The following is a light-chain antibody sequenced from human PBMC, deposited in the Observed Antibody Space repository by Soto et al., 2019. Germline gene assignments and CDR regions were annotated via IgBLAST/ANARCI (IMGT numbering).Light chain of an antibody. Sequence: EIVLTQSPAKLSVSPGERATLSCRARQSVSSNLAWYQQKPGQAPRLLIHGASTRATGIPARFSGSGSGTEFTLTISSLQSEDFAVYYCQQYNNWPRTFGQGTKVDIK. CDR2: GAS. CDR3: QQYNNWPRT. J-gene: IGKJ1*01. CDR1: QSVSSN. V-gene: IGKV3-15*01.